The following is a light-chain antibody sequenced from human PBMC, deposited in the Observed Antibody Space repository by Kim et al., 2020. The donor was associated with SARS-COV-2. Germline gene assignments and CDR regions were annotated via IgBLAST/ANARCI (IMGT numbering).Light chain of an antibody. CDR2: DAF. Sequence: EIVLTQSPATVSLSPGERATLSCGASQSVGSSFLAWYQQKPGLAPRLLIHDAFKRAIDIPDRFIGSGSGTDFTLTITRLEPEDFAVYYCQLYSGSPRMYPFGQGTKLEI. CDR1: QSVGSSF. J-gene: IGKJ2*01. CDR3: QLYSGSPRMYP. V-gene: IGKV3D-20*01.